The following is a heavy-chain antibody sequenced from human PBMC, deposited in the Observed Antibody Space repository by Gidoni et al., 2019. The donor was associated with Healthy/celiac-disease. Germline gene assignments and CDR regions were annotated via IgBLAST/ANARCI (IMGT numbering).Heavy chain of an antibody. Sequence: EVQLVESGGGLVQPGGSLRLSCAASGFTFSSYAMSWVRQAPGKGLEWVSAMSGSGVSTYYADSVKGRCTISRDNSKNTLYRQMNSLRAEDTAVYYCAKRQQLVRLLDYWGQGTLVTVSS. CDR3: AKRQQLVRLLDY. CDR1: GFTFSSYA. D-gene: IGHD6-13*01. J-gene: IGHJ4*02. V-gene: IGHV3-23*04. CDR2: MSGSGVST.